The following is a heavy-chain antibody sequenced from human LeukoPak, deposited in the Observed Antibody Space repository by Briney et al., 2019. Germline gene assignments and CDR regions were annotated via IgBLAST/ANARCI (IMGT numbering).Heavy chain of an antibody. V-gene: IGHV3-21*01. J-gene: IGHJ4*02. D-gene: IGHD1-26*01. Sequence: PGGSLRLSCAASGFTFSNYAMNWVRQAPGKGLEWVSSISGSSSYIYYADSVKGRFTISRDNAKNSLYLQMNSLRAEDTAVYYCARDGTFDYWGQGTLVTVSS. CDR1: GFTFSNYA. CDR2: ISGSSSYI. CDR3: ARDGTFDY.